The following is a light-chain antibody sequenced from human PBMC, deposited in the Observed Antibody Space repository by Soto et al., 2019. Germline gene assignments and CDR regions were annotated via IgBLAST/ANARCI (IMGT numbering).Light chain of an antibody. CDR3: QHYNDWPPAFT. V-gene: IGKV3-15*01. CDR1: QSLSRN. J-gene: IGKJ3*01. Sequence: DRLMTPSPDTLSVSPGERATLSCRASQSLSRNGAWYQQKPGQAPRLLIYGASTRASGIPARFSGSGSGTEFTLTISSLQSEDFALYYCQHYNDWPPAFTCGPGTKVDL. CDR2: GAS.